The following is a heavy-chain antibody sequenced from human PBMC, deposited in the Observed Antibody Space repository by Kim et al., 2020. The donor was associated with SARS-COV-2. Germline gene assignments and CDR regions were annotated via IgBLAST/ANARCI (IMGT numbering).Heavy chain of an antibody. J-gene: IGHJ2*01. V-gene: IGHV4-59*01. CDR2: IYYSCST. CDR3: AREPRRRRHLADYWDFDL. Sequence: SETLSLTCTVSGGSISSYYWCWIRQPPGKGLELVGNIYYSCSTNSNHTLKIQVTVSVDTSKNQFSLKLNSVTATATDVDFCAREPRRRRHLADYWDFDL. D-gene: IGHD3-3*02. CDR1: GGSISSYY.